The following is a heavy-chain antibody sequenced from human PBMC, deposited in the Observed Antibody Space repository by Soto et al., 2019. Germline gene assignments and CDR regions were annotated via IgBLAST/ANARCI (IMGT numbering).Heavy chain of an antibody. Sequence: VQLLESGGGLVQPGGSLRLSCVASGFTFSSYAMNWVRQAPGKGLEWVSAMSGGSGGSTHNADSVRGRLTILRDNSKNTLYLQMNSLRAEDTAVYFCARGFGIAAPYAMDVWGQGTTVTVSS. V-gene: IGHV3-23*01. J-gene: IGHJ6*02. CDR1: GFTFSSYA. CDR2: MSGGSGGST. CDR3: ARGFGIAAPYAMDV. D-gene: IGHD6-13*01.